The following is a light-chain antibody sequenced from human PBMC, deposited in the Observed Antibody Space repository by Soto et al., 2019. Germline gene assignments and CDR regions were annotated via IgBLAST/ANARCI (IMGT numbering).Light chain of an antibody. J-gene: IGLJ2*01. CDR1: SSDLGSYNL. CDR3: CSYAGSSTFVV. Sequence: QSALTQPASVTGSPGQSITISCTGTSSDLGSYNLVSWYQQHPGKAPKLMIYEVSKRPSGVSNRFSGSKSGNTASLTISGLQAEDEADYYCCSYAGSSTFVVFGGGTQLTVL. V-gene: IGLV2-23*02. CDR2: EVS.